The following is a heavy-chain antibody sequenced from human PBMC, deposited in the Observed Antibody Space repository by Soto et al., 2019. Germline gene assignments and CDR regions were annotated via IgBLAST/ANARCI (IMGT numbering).Heavy chain of an antibody. CDR2: ISPYNGDT. D-gene: IGHD2-15*01. V-gene: IGHV1-18*01. Sequence: QVQLVQSGGEVKKPGASVKISCKASGYTFIRFVINWVRQAPGQGPEWMGWISPYNGDTNYAQKFQDRVTMTTDTPTSTAYMELRSLRSDDTAVYYCAVRYCIVDVCLTPGVFDTDVWGPGTTVIVSS. J-gene: IGHJ6*02. CDR1: GYTFIRFV. CDR3: AVRYCIVDVCLTPGVFDTDV.